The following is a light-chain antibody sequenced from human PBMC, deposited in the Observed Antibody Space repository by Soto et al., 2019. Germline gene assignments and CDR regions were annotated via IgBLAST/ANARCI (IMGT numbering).Light chain of an antibody. Sequence: DIQLTQSPSFLSASVGDRVTITCRASQGISSYLAWYQQKPGKAPKLLIYAASTLQSGVPSRFSGSGSGTEFTLTSSSLQPEDFATYYCQKLNSYPSTFGQGTKLEIK. V-gene: IGKV1-9*01. CDR3: QKLNSYPST. J-gene: IGKJ2*01. CDR2: AAS. CDR1: QGISSY.